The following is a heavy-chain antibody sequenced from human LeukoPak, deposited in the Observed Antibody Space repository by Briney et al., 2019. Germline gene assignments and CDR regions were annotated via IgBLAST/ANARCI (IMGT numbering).Heavy chain of an antibody. Sequence: PSETLSLTCAVSGASVSSDTWWTWVRQPPGKGLEWIGEIYHRGTTNDNPSLKGRVTISLDKSKNQFSLKLSSVTAADTAVYYCAARNYYDSTGYYNYWGQGTLVTVSS. D-gene: IGHD3-22*01. V-gene: IGHV4-4*02. CDR3: AARNYYDSTGYYNY. CDR2: IYHRGTT. J-gene: IGHJ4*02. CDR1: GASVSSDTW.